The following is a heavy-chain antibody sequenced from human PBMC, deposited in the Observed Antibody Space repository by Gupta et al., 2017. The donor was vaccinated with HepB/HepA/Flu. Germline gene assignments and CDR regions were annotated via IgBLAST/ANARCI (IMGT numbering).Heavy chain of an antibody. V-gene: IGHV4-61*08. D-gene: IGHD2-8*01. J-gene: IGHJ3*02. CDR3: ARSDSYCTKGLCPDAFDI. CDR2: ISYGGSI. CDR1: GGSVSSGGYY. Sequence: GGSVSSGGYYWSWIRQPPGKGLEWGGYISYGGSINYNPSLKSRVTITSDTSRRQFSLRLSSVTAADTAVYHCARSDSYCTKGLCPDAFDIWGQGTMVVVSS.